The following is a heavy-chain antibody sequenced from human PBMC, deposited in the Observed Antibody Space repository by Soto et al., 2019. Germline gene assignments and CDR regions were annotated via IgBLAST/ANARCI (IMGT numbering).Heavy chain of an antibody. D-gene: IGHD4-17*01. V-gene: IGHV1-8*01. J-gene: IGHJ5*02. Sequence: ASVKLSCKASGDSFTSYDINWVRQATKQGLEYLGWMNPNSGNTGYVQKFQGRVTMTRDTSISTAYMELSSLRSEDTAVYFCARGVKYGAYSRWFDPWGQGTLVTVSS. CDR2: MNPNSGNT. CDR1: GDSFTSYD. CDR3: ARGVKYGAYSRWFDP.